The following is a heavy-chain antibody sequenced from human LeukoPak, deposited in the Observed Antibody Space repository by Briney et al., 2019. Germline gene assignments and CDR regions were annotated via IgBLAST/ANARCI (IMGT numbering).Heavy chain of an antibody. J-gene: IGHJ3*02. V-gene: IGHV4-39*07. D-gene: IGHD3-22*01. CDR2: IYYSGST. CDR1: GGSISSSSYY. Sequence: SETLSLTCTVSGGSISSSSYYWGWIRQPPGKGLEWIGSIYYSGSTYYNPSLKSRVTISVDTSKNQFSLRLSSVTAADTAVYYCARVSPYYYDSSGYPHDAFDIWGQGTMVTVSS. CDR3: ARVSPYYYDSSGYPHDAFDI.